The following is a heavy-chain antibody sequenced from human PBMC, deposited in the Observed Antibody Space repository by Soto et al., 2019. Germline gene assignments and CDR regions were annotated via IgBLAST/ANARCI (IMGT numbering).Heavy chain of an antibody. V-gene: IGHV4-30-4*01. Sequence: QVQLQESGPGLVKPSQTLSLTCTVSGGSMTNVDDNWSWIRQAPDKGLEWIGHIYDGGSTYTNPSLNTRVTILPATPKNQSARKPSSLSAADTAVYYCTRGPSGDKVAYWGPGTLVTVSS. CDR2: IYDGGST. J-gene: IGHJ4*02. CDR1: GGSMTNVDDN. D-gene: IGHD7-27*01. CDR3: TRGPSGDKVAY.